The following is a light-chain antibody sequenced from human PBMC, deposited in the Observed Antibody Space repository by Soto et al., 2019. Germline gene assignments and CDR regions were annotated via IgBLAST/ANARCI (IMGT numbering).Light chain of an antibody. CDR2: EVS. CDR1: SSDVGAYNY. V-gene: IGLV2-14*01. Sequence: QSALTQPASVSWSPGQSITISCTGTSSDVGAYNYVSWYQQESGKAPKLLIHEVSSRPAGVSDRFSGSKSGKTASLTISGLPAADEDEYYCSGFATSCASVFGIGPKV. CDR3: SGFATSCASV. J-gene: IGLJ1*01.